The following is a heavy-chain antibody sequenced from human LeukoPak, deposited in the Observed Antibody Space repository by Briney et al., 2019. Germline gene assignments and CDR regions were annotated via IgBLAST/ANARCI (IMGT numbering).Heavy chain of an antibody. V-gene: IGHV3-30-3*01. J-gene: IGHJ4*02. CDR2: ISYDGSNK. CDR3: ARGEEVATRVIDY. CDR1: GFTFSSYA. Sequence: GRSLRLSCAASGFTFSSYAMHWVRQAPGKGLEWVAVISYDGSNKYYADSVKGRFTISRDNSKNTLYLQMNSLRAEDTAVYYCARGEEVATRVIDYWGQGTLVTVSS. D-gene: IGHD5-12*01.